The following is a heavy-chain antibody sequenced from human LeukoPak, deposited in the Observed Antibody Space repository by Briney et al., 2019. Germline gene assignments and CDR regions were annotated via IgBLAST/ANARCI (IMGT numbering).Heavy chain of an antibody. Sequence: PGGSLRLSCAASGFTFSSYGMSWVRQAPGKGLEWVSAISGSGGSTYYADSVKGRFTISRDNSKNTLYLQMNSLRAEDTAVYYCAKDIDWWGWAFDIWGQGTMVTVSS. CDR3: AKDIDWWGWAFDI. D-gene: IGHD3-9*01. V-gene: IGHV3-23*01. CDR2: ISGSGGST. CDR1: GFTFSSYG. J-gene: IGHJ3*02.